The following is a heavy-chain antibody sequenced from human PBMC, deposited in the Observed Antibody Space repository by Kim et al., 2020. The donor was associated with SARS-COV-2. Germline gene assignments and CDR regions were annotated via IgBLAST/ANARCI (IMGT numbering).Heavy chain of an antibody. CDR3: ANVRGVMGY. CDR1: GFTLRSYA. Sequence: GGFLRLSCVASGFTLRSYAMSWVRQAPGKGLEWVSIINSGGGTTYYADSVKGRFTISRDDSKNTMYLQMNSLRVEDTAIYYCANVRGVMGYWGQGTLVSVSS. J-gene: IGHJ4*02. D-gene: IGHD3-10*01. V-gene: IGHV3-23*03. CDR2: INSGGGTT.